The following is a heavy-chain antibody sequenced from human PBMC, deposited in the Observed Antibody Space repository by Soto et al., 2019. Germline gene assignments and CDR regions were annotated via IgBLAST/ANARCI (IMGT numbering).Heavy chain of an antibody. V-gene: IGHV3-7*01. CDR3: ARAHTTYYDILTGYDYFDY. J-gene: IGHJ4*02. D-gene: IGHD3-9*01. CDR2: IKQDGSEK. Sequence: PGGSLRLSCAASGFTFSSYWMSWVRQAPGKGLEWVANIKQDGSEKYYVDSVKGRFTISRDNAKNSLYLQMNSLRAEDTAVYYCARAHTTYYDILTGYDYFDYWGQGPLVTVS. CDR1: GFTFSSYW.